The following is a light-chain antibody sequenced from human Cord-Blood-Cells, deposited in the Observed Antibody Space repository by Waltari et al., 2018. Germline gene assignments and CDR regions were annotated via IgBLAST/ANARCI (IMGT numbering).Light chain of an antibody. V-gene: IGLV2-23*01. CDR1: SSDVGSYHL. J-gene: IGLJ3*02. CDR3: CSYAGSSTWV. Sequence: QSALTQPAPVSGSPGPSITISCTGTSSDVGSYHLVSWYQQHPGKAPKLSIYEGSKRPSGVSNRVSGSKSGNTASLTISGLQAEDEADYYCCSYAGSSTWVFGGGTKLTVL. CDR2: EGS.